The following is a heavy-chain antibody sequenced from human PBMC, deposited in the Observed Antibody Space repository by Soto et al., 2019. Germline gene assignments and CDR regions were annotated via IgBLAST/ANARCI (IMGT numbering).Heavy chain of an antibody. CDR2: IWYDGSNK. CDR1: GFTFSSYG. V-gene: IGHV3-33*01. CDR3: ARDWRGIAAAGDDY. Sequence: QVQLVESGGGVVQPGRSPRLSCAASGFTFSSYGMHWVRQAPGKGLEWVAVIWYDGSNKYYADSVKGRFTISRDNSKNTLYLQMNSLRAEDTAVYYCARDWRGIAAAGDDYWGQGTLVTVSS. J-gene: IGHJ4*02. D-gene: IGHD6-13*01.